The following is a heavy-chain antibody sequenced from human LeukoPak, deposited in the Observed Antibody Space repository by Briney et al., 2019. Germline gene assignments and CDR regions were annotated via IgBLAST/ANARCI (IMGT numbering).Heavy chain of an antibody. J-gene: IGHJ4*02. Sequence: ASVKVSCKTSGYTFTHYYLHWVRQAPGQGLEWMGWINPHSGDTKYAQKFQGRVTITRDTSISTVYMDLSSLQSDDTAVYYCARDHNWGPDYWGQGTLVLVSS. V-gene: IGHV1-2*02. D-gene: IGHD7-27*01. CDR3: ARDHNWGPDY. CDR2: INPHSGDT. CDR1: GYTFTHYY.